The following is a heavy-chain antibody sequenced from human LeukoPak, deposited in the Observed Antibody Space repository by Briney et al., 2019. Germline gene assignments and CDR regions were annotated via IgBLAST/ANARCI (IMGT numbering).Heavy chain of an antibody. J-gene: IGHJ4*02. V-gene: IGHV1-8*01. Sequence: GASVKVSCKASGYTFTTCDINWVRQATGQGLEWMGWMNPNSGNTGYAQKFQGRVTMTRNTSISTAYMELSSLRSEDTAVYYCARAIKWELGSDYWGQGTLVTVSS. CDR2: MNPNSGNT. CDR1: GYTFTTCD. D-gene: IGHD1-26*01. CDR3: ARAIKWELGSDY.